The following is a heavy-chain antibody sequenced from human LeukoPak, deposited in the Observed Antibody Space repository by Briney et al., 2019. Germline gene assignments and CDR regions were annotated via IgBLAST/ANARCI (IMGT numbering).Heavy chain of an antibody. V-gene: IGHV4-30-2*01. Sequence: PSQTLSLTCTVSGGSISSGGYYWSWIRQPPGKGLEWIGYIYHSGSTYYNPSLKSRVTISVDRSKNQFSLKLSSVTAADTAVYYCARAFQYSSSPGWSFDYWGQGTLVTVSS. CDR3: ARAFQYSSSPGWSFDY. J-gene: IGHJ4*02. CDR1: GGSISSGGYY. CDR2: IYHSGST. D-gene: IGHD6-6*01.